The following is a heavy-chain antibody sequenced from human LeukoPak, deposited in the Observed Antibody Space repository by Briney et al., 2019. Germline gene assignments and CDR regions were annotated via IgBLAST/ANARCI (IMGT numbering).Heavy chain of an antibody. CDR2: FDPANAEI. D-gene: IGHD3-3*01. CDR1: GNTLRELP. Sequence: VKVSCKLSGNTLRELPIQWVRQAGGKGLEWMAGFDPANAEIVYAQKFQGRVTMTEDASTNTAYMELTSLTSDDTALYYCATRGSDFWSGFDYWGQGTQVTVSS. V-gene: IGHV1-24*01. CDR3: ATRGSDFWSGFDY. J-gene: IGHJ4*02.